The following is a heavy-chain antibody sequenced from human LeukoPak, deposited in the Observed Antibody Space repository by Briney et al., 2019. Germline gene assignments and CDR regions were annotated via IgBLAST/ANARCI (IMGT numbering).Heavy chain of an antibody. V-gene: IGHV1-69*13. CDR2: IVPIFGTA. D-gene: IGHD3-3*01. CDR1: GYTFTSYY. CDR3: AAEGLRFLAWLYPWGY. J-gene: IGHJ4*02. Sequence: ASVKVSCKASGYTFTSYYMHWVRQAPGQGREWMGGIVPIFGTANYAQKFQGRVTITADESTSTAYMELSSLRSEDTAVYYCAAEGLRFLAWLYPWGYWGQGTLVTVSS.